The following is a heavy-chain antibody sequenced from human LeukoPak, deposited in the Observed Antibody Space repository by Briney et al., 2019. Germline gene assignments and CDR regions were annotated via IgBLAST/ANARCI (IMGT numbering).Heavy chain of an antibody. D-gene: IGHD1-1*01. Sequence: SETLSLTCAVYGGSFSGYYWSSIRQPPGKGLEWIGEINHSGSTNYNPSLKSRVTISVDTSKNQFSLKLSSVTAADTAAYYCARGGTGNWFGPWGQGTLVTVSS. CDR1: GGSFSGYY. CDR2: INHSGST. J-gene: IGHJ5*02. V-gene: IGHV4-34*01. CDR3: ARGGTGNWFGP.